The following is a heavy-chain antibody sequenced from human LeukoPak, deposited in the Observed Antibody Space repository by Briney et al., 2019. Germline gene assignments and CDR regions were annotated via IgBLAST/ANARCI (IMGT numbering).Heavy chain of an antibody. V-gene: IGHV4-39*07. J-gene: IGHJ4*02. D-gene: IGHD3-16*01. Sequence: SETLSLTCTVSGGSISSSSYYWGWIRQPPGKGPEWIGSIYYSGSTYYNPSLKSRVTISVDTSKNQFSLKLSSVTAADTVVYYCARHGDHHYGYVWGSFRKAYYFDYWGQGTLVTVSS. CDR2: IYYSGST. CDR1: GGSISSSSYY. CDR3: ARHGDHHYGYVWGSFRKAYYFDY.